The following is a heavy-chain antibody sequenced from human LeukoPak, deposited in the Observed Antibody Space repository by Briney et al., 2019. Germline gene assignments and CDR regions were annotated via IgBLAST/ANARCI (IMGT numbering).Heavy chain of an antibody. D-gene: IGHD2-2*01. J-gene: IGHJ5*02. CDR1: GFTFSSYS. Sequence: GGSLRLSCAASGFTFSSYSMNWVRQAPGKGLEWVSSISSSSSYIYYADSVKGRFTISRDNAKNSLYLQMNSLRAEDMAVYYCARDKVVVPAAIASRNWFDPWGQGTLVTVSS. CDR2: ISSSSSYI. V-gene: IGHV3-21*01. CDR3: ARDKVVVPAAIASRNWFDP.